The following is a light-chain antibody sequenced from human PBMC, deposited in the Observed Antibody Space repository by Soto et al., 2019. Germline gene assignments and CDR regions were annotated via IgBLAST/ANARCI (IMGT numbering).Light chain of an antibody. V-gene: IGLV2-18*02. CDR3: SSFTSSTTYV. CDR1: SSDVGSYNR. J-gene: IGLJ1*01. Sequence: QSALTQPPSVSGSPGQSVAVSCTGTSSDVGSYNRVSWYQQPPGTAPKLITYEVSNRPSGVPDRFSGSKSGNTASLTISGLQAEDEADYYCSSFTSSTTYVFGTGTKVTVL. CDR2: EVS.